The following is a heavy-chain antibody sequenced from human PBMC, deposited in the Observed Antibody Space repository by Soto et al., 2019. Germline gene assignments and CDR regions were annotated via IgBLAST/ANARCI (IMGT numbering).Heavy chain of an antibody. CDR3: AKDLRNSVVVPGASVN. J-gene: IGHJ1*01. Sequence: GGSLRLSCAASGFTLSTFAMGWVRQAPGKGLECVSTISAGGSSTYYADSVKGRFTISRDTSKNTLYLQMNNLGAEDTAVYYCAKDLRNSVVVPGASVNWGQGTLVTVSS. CDR2: ISAGGSST. CDR1: GFTLSTFA. V-gene: IGHV3-23*01. D-gene: IGHD2-21*01.